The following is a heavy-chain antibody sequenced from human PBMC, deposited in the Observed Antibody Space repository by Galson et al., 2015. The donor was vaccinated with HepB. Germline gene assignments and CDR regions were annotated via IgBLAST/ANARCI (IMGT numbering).Heavy chain of an antibody. J-gene: IGHJ6*02. CDR3: ARVQGDIVVVPALYGMDV. CDR1: RFTFSNYW. D-gene: IGHD2-2*01. Sequence: SLRLSCAASRFTFSNYWMHWVRQAPGKGLVWVSRISSGGGTTAYADSVKGRFTISRDNAKNTLYLQMNSLRAEDTAVYYCARVQGDIVVVPALYGMDVWGQGTTVTVSS. V-gene: IGHV3-74*01. CDR2: ISSGGGTT.